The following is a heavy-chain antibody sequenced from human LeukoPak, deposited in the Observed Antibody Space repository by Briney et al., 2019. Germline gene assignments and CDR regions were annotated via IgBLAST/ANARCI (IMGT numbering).Heavy chain of an antibody. CDR2: ISSSSSTI. Sequence: GGSLRLSCAASGFTFSSYSMNWVRQDPGKGLEWVSYISSSSSTIYYGDSVKGRFTISRDNAKNSLYLQMNSLRAEDTAVYYCAREGTAMDFDYWGQGTLVTVSS. V-gene: IGHV3-48*01. D-gene: IGHD5-18*01. J-gene: IGHJ4*02. CDR3: AREGTAMDFDY. CDR1: GFTFSSYS.